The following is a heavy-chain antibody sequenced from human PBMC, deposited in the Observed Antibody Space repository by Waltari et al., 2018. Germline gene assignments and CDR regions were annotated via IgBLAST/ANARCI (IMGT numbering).Heavy chain of an antibody. V-gene: IGHV4-4*02. Sequence: QLQLQQSGPGLVKPSESLSLTCAVSGASMSSTYWWSWVRQPPGKGLEWIGQIRGTGKTNYNPSLDSRVTISIDTSNNHISLMLASVTAADTAVYYCARDRGRGLYLDSWGQGTLVTVSP. D-gene: IGHD2-15*01. CDR2: IRGTGKT. J-gene: IGHJ4*02. CDR1: GASMSSTYW. CDR3: ARDRGRGLYLDS.